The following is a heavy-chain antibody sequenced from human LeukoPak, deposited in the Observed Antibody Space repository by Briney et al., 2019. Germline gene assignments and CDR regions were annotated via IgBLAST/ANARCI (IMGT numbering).Heavy chain of an antibody. D-gene: IGHD1-26*01. CDR2: IYYSGST. V-gene: IGHV4-39*07. Sequence: SETLSLTCTVSGGSISSSSYYWGWIRQPPGKGLEWIGSIYYSGSTYYNPSLKSRVTISVDTSKNQFSLKLSSVTAADTAVYYCARSSSTGSYWADYWGQGTLVTVSS. J-gene: IGHJ4*02. CDR1: GGSISSSSYY. CDR3: ARSSSTGSYWADY.